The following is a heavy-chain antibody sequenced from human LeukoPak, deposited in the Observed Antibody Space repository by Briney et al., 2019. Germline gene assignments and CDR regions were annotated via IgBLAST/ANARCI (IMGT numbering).Heavy chain of an antibody. CDR2: ISSSSSYI. J-gene: IGHJ5*02. CDR1: GFTFSSYS. Sequence: PGGSLRLSCAASGFTFSSYSMNWVRQAPGKGLEWVSSISSSSSYIYYADSVKGRFTISRDNAKNSLYLQMNSLRAEDTAEYYCVSAQDRIVVEGFDPWGQGTLVTVSS. D-gene: IGHD2-2*01. CDR3: VSAQDRIVVEGFDP. V-gene: IGHV3-21*01.